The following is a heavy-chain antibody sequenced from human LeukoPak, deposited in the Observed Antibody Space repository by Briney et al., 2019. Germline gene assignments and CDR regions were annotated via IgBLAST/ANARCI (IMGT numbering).Heavy chain of an antibody. D-gene: IGHD6-13*01. J-gene: IGHJ6*02. Sequence: GESLKISCKGSGYSFTSYWIGWVRQMPGKGLEWMGIIYPGDSDTRYSPSFQGQVTISADKSISTAYLQWSSLKASDTAMYYCARHGAESSSWFVGDYYYYYGMDVWGQGTTVTVSS. V-gene: IGHV5-51*01. CDR1: GYSFTSYW. CDR3: ARHGAESSSWFVGDYYYYYGMDV. CDR2: IYPGDSDT.